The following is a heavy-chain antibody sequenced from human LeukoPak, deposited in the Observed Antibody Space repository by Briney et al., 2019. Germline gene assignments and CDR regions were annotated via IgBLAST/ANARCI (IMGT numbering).Heavy chain of an antibody. Sequence: GGSLRLSCVVSGLTFSSYAMSWVRQGPGKGLKYVSAISGSGGSTYYGDAVKGRFTISRDSSKNTVYLQMNSLRVEDTAVYYCARGIRAVSGKYYFDYWGQGTLVTVSS. J-gene: IGHJ4*02. CDR2: ISGSGGST. CDR1: GLTFSSYA. V-gene: IGHV3-23*01. CDR3: ARGIRAVSGKYYFDY. D-gene: IGHD6-19*01.